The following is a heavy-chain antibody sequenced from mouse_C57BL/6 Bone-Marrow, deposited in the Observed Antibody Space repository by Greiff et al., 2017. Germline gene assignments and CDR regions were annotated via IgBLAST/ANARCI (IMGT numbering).Heavy chain of an antibody. CDR1: GFNIKDDY. J-gene: IGHJ2*01. CDR2: IDPENGDT. D-gene: IGHD1-1*01. Sequence: EVQLQQSGAELMRPGASVKLSCTASGFNIKDDYMHWVKQRPEQGLEWIGWIDPENGDTEYASKFQGKATITADTSSNTAYLQLSSLTSEDTAVYYCTTGYYGSSYSYWGQGTTLTVSS. V-gene: IGHV14-4*01. CDR3: TTGYYGSSYSY.